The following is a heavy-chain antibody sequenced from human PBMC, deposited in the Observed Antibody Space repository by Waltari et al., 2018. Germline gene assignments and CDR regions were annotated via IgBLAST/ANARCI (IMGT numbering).Heavy chain of an antibody. CDR1: GGSISSSSYY. CDR3: ARVNGGSGSYSGTYYFDY. CDR2: IYYSGST. V-gene: IGHV4-39*01. J-gene: IGHJ4*02. Sequence: QLQLQESGPGLVKPSETLSLPCTVAGGSISSSSYYWGWIRQPPGRGLEWIGSIYYSGSTYYNPSLKSRVTISVDTSKNQFSLKLSSVTAADTAVYYCARVNGGSGSYSGTYYFDYWGQGTLVTVSS. D-gene: IGHD3-10*01.